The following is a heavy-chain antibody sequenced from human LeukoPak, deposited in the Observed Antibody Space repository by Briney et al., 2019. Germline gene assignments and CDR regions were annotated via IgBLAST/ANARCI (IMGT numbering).Heavy chain of an antibody. J-gene: IGHJ1*01. CDR1: GDSFSSGY. D-gene: IGHD2-15*01. CDR2: ISDSGIT. CDR3: AGRGHRYSRD. V-gene: IGHV4-4*09. Sequence: SETLSLTCTVSGDSFSSGYWTWIRQLPGKGLEWIGYISDSGITDYNPSLKSRLTISVDTSNNNFSLNLHSVTAADTAVYYCAGRGHRYSRDWGQGILVTVSS.